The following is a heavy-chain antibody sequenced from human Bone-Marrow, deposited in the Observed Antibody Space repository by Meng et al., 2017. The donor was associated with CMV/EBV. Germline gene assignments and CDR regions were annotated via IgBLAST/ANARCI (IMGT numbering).Heavy chain of an antibody. CDR1: GYTFTGYY. V-gene: IGHV1-2*02. D-gene: IGHD3-10*01. CDR3: ARPLESVGSGSSWFDP. Sequence: ASVKVSCKASGYTFTGYYMHWVRQAPGQGLEWMGWINPNSGGTNYAQKFQGRVTMTRDTSISTAYMELSRLRSDDTAVYYCARPLESVGSGSSWFDPWGQGTLVTGYS. J-gene: IGHJ5*02. CDR2: INPNSGGT.